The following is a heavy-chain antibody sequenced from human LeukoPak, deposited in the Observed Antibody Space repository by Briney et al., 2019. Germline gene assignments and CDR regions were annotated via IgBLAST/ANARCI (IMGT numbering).Heavy chain of an antibody. V-gene: IGHV3-30*02. Sequence: GGSLRLSCAASGFTFSSYAMSWVRQAPGKGLEWVAFIRCDGTNEYYADPVKCRFSIYRDNSRNTLYLQMNRLRPEDTAVYYCAKDPGSDDEEKLFDNWGQGTLVIVSS. J-gene: IGHJ4*02. D-gene: IGHD3-10*01. CDR3: AKDPGSDDEEKLFDN. CDR2: IRCDGTNE. CDR1: GFTFSSYA.